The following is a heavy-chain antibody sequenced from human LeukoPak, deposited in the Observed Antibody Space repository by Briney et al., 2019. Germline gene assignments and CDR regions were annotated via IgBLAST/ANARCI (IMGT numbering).Heavy chain of an antibody. V-gene: IGHV3-20*03. CDR2: ISWSGGSV. J-gene: IGHJ4*02. D-gene: IGHD3-16*01. Sequence: VPESLEKELEEVSGISWSGGSVDYADCEKGRFTISRDNAKNSLYLQMNSLRAEDTAFYYCATDLDRRLGSLGVYWGQGTLVTVST. CDR3: ATDLDRRLGSLGVY.